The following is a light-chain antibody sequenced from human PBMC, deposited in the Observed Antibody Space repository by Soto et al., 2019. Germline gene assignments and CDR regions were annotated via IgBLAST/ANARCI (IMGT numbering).Light chain of an antibody. Sequence: DIVMTQSPDSLAVSLGERATINCKSSQSVLHSSNDKNFLTWYQQKPGQPPKLLIYWASTRESGVPDRFSGSGSGTDFPLTISSLQAEDVAVYYCHQYYSAPWTFGQGTKVEIK. CDR2: WAS. CDR1: QSVLHSSNDKNF. CDR3: HQYYSAPWT. J-gene: IGKJ1*01. V-gene: IGKV4-1*01.